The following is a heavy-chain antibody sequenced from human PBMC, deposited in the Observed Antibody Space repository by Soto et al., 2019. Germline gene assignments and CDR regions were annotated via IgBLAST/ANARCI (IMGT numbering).Heavy chain of an antibody. D-gene: IGHD4-17*01. CDR2: ISAYNGNT. J-gene: IGHJ6*02. V-gene: IGHV1-18*01. CDR3: ARDTHDYGDYSWYYGIDV. Sequence: QVQLVQSGAEVKKPGASVKVSCKASGYTFTSYGISWVRQAPGQGLEWMGWISAYNGNTNYAQKLQGRVTMTTDTSTSTAYMDLSSLRSDDTDVYYCARDTHDYGDYSWYYGIDVWGQGTTVTVSS. CDR1: GYTFTSYG.